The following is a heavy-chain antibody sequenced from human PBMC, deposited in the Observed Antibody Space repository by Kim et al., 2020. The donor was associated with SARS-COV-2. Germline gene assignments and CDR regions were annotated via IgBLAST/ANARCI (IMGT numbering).Heavy chain of an antibody. J-gene: IGHJ4*02. Sequence: STDHNPSRKSRVTMSVDTSKNQFSLKLSSVPAADTAVYYCARGKYYFDYWGQGTLVTVSS. CDR2: ST. V-gene: IGHV4-39*01. D-gene: IGHD3-10*01. CDR3: ARGKYYFDY.